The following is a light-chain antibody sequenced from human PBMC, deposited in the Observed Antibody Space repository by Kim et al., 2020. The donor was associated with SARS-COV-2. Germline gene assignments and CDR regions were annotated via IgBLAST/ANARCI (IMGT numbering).Light chain of an antibody. Sequence: LSQGDRATLSCRASQSVSSYLAWYQQKPGQAPRLLIYDASNRATGIPARFSGSGSGTDFTLTINSLEPEDFAVYYCQQRSDWPITFGQGTRLEIK. CDR3: QQRSDWPIT. J-gene: IGKJ5*01. CDR2: DAS. V-gene: IGKV3-11*01. CDR1: QSVSSY.